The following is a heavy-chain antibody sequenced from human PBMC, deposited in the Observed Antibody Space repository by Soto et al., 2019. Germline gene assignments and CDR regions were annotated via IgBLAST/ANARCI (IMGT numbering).Heavy chain of an antibody. J-gene: IGHJ6*02. CDR2: ISADNSNT. CDR3: ARCIQQDYYYGMDV. CDR1: GYTFYSHS. V-gene: IGHV1-18*01. Sequence: ASVKVSCKASGYTFYSHSISWVRQAPGQGLEWMGRISADNSNTKYAQKFRGRVTMTTDTSTSTVYMELRNLRSDDTAVYYCARCIQQDYYYGMDVWGQWTTGTVSS. D-gene: IGHD5-18*01.